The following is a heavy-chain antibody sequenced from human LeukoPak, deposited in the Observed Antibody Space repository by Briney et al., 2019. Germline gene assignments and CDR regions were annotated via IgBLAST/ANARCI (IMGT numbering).Heavy chain of an antibody. D-gene: IGHD3-10*01. J-gene: IGHJ4*02. CDR3: AKVARVLLWFGEGPYYFDY. Sequence: GGSLRLSCAASGFTFSSYAMSWVRQAPGKGLEWVSAISGSGGSTYYADSVKGRFTISRDNSKNTLYLQMNSLRAEDTAVYYCAKVARVLLWFGEGPYYFDYWGQGTLVTVSS. CDR1: GFTFSSYA. V-gene: IGHV3-23*01. CDR2: ISGSGGST.